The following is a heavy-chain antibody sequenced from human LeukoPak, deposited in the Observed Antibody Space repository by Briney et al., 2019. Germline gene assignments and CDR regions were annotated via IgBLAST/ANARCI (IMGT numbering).Heavy chain of an antibody. CDR1: GFTFSSYS. Sequence: GGSLRLSCAASGFTFSSYSMNWVRQAPGKGLEWVSYISSSSSTIYYADSVKGRFTISRDNAKNSLYLQMNSLRAEDTAVYYCAGVCVAVVIQYYYYYMDVWGKGTTVTVSS. CDR2: ISSSSSTI. V-gene: IGHV3-48*01. CDR3: AGVCVAVVIQYYYYYMDV. D-gene: IGHD4-23*01. J-gene: IGHJ6*03.